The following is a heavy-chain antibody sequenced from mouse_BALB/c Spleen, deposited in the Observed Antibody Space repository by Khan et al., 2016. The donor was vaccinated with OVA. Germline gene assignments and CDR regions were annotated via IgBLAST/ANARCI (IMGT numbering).Heavy chain of an antibody. CDR2: FYPGTGSI. V-gene: IGHV1-62-2*01. Sequence: VQLQESGAELVKPGASVKLSCKASGYMFTEYIIHWVKQRSGQGLEWIGWFYPGTGSIKNNEKFKDKATLTADKSSSTVYMELSRLTSEDSAVYFCARHGRYGNLLDYCGQGTTLTVSS. CDR3: ARHGRYGNLLDY. J-gene: IGHJ2*01. D-gene: IGHD2-1*01. CDR1: GYMFTEYI.